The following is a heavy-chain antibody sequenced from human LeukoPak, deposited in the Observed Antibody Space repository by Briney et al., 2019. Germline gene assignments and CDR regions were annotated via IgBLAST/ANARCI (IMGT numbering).Heavy chain of an antibody. CDR1: VFSFSSYW. CDR3: VRGNDYGGPHY. V-gene: IGHV3-74*01. J-gene: IGHJ4*02. Sequence: PGGSMTLSCAVSVFSFSSYWIYWVRQAPWKGLVWVSRIDRDGSRINYADSVKGRFTISRDNGKNTLFLQMNSLRAEDAAVYYCVRGNDYGGPHYWGQGTLVTVSS. CDR2: IDRDGSRI. D-gene: IGHD4-23*01.